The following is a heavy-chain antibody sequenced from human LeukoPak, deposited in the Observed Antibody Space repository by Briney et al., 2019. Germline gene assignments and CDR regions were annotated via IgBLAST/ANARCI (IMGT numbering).Heavy chain of an antibody. CDR2: IYYSGGT. CDR3: ARAPRITIFGVVIIRFDP. CDR1: GGSISSGGYY. V-gene: IGHV4-31*03. D-gene: IGHD3-3*01. Sequence: SETLSLTCTVSGGSISSGGYYWSWIRQHPGKGLEWIVYIYYSGGTYYNPSLKSRVTISVDTSKNQFSLKLSSVTAADTAVYYCARAPRITIFGVVIIRFDPWGQGTLVTVSS. J-gene: IGHJ5*02.